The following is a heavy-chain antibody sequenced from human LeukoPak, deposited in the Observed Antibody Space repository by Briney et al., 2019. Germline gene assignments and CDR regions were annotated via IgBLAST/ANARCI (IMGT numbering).Heavy chain of an antibody. CDR1: GGSISSYY. Sequence: PSETLSLTCTVSGGSISSYYWSWIRQPPGKVLEWIGYVYYSGSTDYNPSLKSRVTISVDTSKNQFSLNLTSVTAADTAVYYCASRLGYSSSWYYGMDVWGQGTTVTVSS. V-gene: IGHV4-59*08. J-gene: IGHJ6*02. CDR2: VYYSGST. CDR3: ASRLGYSSSWYYGMDV. D-gene: IGHD6-13*01.